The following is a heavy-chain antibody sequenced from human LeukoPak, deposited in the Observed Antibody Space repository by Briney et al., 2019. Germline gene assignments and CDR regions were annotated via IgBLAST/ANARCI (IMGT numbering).Heavy chain of an antibody. Sequence: ASVKVSCKASGYTFTGYYIHWVRQAPGQGLQWMGWIYPYSGDTNYAQNFQGRVTMTRDTSISTAYMELSSLKSDDTAVYYCARDRNSGSSLDIWGQGTMLTVSS. V-gene: IGHV1-2*02. CDR2: IYPYSGDT. D-gene: IGHD6-6*01. CDR1: GYTFTGYY. CDR3: ARDRNSGSSLDI. J-gene: IGHJ3*02.